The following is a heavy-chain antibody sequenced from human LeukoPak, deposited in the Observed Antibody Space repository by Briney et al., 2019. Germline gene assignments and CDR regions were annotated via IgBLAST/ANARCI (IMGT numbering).Heavy chain of an antibody. J-gene: IGHJ4*02. D-gene: IGHD3-10*01. CDR1: GFTFSSYA. Sequence: PGGSLRLSCAASGFTFSSYAMSWVRQAPGKGLEWVSAISGSGGSTYYADSVKGLVTISRDNSKNTLYLQMNSLRAEDTAVYYCAKDRNWELREADYWGQGTLVTVSS. V-gene: IGHV3-23*01. CDR3: AKDRNWELREADY. CDR2: ISGSGGST.